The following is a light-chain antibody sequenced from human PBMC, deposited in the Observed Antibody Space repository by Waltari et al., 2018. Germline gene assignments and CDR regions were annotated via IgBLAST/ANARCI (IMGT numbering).Light chain of an antibody. J-gene: IGKJ2*01. V-gene: IGKV3-15*01. CDR2: GAS. CDR3: QQYNNWPPVT. CDR1: QSVSSN. Sequence: EIVMTQSPATLSVSPGERATLACRASQSVSSNLAWSQQKPGQAPRLLIYGASTRATGIPARFSGSGSGTEFTLTISSLQSEDFAVYYCQQYNNWPPVTFGQGTKLEIK.